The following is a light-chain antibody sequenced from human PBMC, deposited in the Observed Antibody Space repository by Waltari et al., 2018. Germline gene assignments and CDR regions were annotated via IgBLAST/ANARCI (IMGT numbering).Light chain of an antibody. Sequence: QSALTQPASASGSPGQPITISCTGPSSDAGAYNYVSCYPQHPGKAPKLIIFDVSNRPSGVSNRFSGSKSGNTASLTISGLQAEDEADYYCSSYISSSTLELFGGGTSLTVL. CDR3: SSYISSSTLEL. CDR2: DVS. CDR1: SSDAGAYNY. J-gene: IGLJ2*01. V-gene: IGLV2-14*03.